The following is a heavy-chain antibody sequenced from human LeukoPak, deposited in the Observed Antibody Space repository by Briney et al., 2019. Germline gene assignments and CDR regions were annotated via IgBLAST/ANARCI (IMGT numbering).Heavy chain of an antibody. CDR1: GFTFSSYA. CDR2: ISGSGGST. D-gene: IGHD3-3*01. CDR3: AKDDFWSGYSPFDY. Sequence: GGSLRLSCAASGFTFSSYAMSWVRQAPGKGLEWVSAISGSGGSTYYADSVEGRFTISRDNSKNTLYLRMNSLRAEDTAVYYCAKDDFWSGYSPFDYWGQGTLVTVSS. J-gene: IGHJ4*02. V-gene: IGHV3-23*01.